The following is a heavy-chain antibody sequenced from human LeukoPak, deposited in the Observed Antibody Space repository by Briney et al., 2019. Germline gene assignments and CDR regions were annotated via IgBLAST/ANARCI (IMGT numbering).Heavy chain of an antibody. CDR1: GFTVSSNY. V-gene: IGHV3-66*01. D-gene: IGHD4-11*01. CDR2: IYSGGST. J-gene: IGHJ6*03. Sequence: GGSPRLACAASGFTVSSNYMSWVRQAPGKGLEWVSIIYSGGSTYYADSVKGRFTISRDNSKNTLYLQINSLRAEDTAVYYCARDRTGQQLISRKEYYYMDVWGKGTTVTISS. CDR3: ARDRTGQQLISRKEYYYMDV.